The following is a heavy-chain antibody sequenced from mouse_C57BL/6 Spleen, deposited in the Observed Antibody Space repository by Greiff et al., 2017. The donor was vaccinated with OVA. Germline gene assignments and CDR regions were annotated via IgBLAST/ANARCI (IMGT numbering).Heavy chain of an antibody. CDR1: GYAFSSYW. J-gene: IGHJ4*01. CDR3: ARNYYGYYAMDY. Sequence: VKLVESGAELVKPGASVKISCKASGYAFSSYWMNWVKQRPGKGLEWIGQIYPGDGDTNYNGKFKGKATLTADKSSSTAYMQLSSLTSEDSAVYFCARNYYGYYAMDYWGQGTSVTVSS. CDR2: IYPGDGDT. V-gene: IGHV1-80*01. D-gene: IGHD1-1*01.